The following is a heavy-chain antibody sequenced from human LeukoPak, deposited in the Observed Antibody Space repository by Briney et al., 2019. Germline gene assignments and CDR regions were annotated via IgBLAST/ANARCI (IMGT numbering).Heavy chain of an antibody. CDR2: ISAYNGNT. CDR1: GYTFTSYG. CDR3: ARDRGYYDSSGCSS. V-gene: IGHV1-18*01. D-gene: IGHD3-22*01. J-gene: IGHJ4*02. Sequence: GASVKVSCKASGYTFTSYGISWVRQAPGQGLEWMGWISAYNGNTNYAQKLQGRVTMTTGTSTSTAYMELRSLRSDDTAVYYCARDRGYYDSSGCSSWGQGTLVTVSS.